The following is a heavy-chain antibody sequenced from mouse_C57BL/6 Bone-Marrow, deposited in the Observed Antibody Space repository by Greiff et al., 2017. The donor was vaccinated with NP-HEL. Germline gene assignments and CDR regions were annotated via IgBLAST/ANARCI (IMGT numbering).Heavy chain of an antibody. CDR2: ISNLAYSI. CDR1: GFTFSDYG. Sequence: EVKLVESGGGLVQPGGSLKLSCAASGFTFSDYGMAWVRQAPRKGPEWVAFISNLAYSIYYADTVTGRFTISRENAKNTLYLEMSSLRSEDTAMYYCARRDDYDDRFAYWGQGTLVTVSA. J-gene: IGHJ3*01. D-gene: IGHD2-4*01. CDR3: ARRDDYDDRFAY. V-gene: IGHV5-15*04.